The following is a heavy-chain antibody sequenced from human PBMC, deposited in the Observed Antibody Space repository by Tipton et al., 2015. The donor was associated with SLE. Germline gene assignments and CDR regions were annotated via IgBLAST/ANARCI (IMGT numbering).Heavy chain of an antibody. Sequence: TLSLTCSVSGDSITSGSYYWVWIRQAPGKGLEWIGRLHYSGRSYYNPSLKSRVTISLDTSKKQFSLKLSSVTAADTAVYYCARAGQAAAGPFGYWGQGIQVTVSS. CDR2: LHYSGRS. CDR3: ARAGQAAAGPFGY. J-gene: IGHJ4*02. CDR1: GDSITSGSYY. V-gene: IGHV4-39*07. D-gene: IGHD6-13*01.